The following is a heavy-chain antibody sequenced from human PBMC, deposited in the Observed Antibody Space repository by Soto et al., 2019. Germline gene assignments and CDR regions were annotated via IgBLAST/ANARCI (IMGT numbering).Heavy chain of an antibody. D-gene: IGHD2-2*02. CDR2: IIPIFVTA. CDR1: GGTFSSYA. V-gene: IGHV1-69*01. CDR3: ARAHWGCSSTSCYTRYYYYYYGMDV. Sequence: QVQLVQSGAEVKKPGSSVKVSCKASGGTFSSYAISWVRQAPGQGLEWMGGIIPIFVTANYAQKFQGRVTITADESTSTAYMELSSLRSEDTAVYYCARAHWGCSSTSCYTRYYYYYYGMDVWGQGTTVTGSS. J-gene: IGHJ6*01.